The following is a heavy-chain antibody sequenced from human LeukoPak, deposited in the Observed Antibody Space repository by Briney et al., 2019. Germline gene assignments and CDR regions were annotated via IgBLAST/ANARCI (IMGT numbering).Heavy chain of an antibody. CDR1: GFTFSSYG. V-gene: IGHV3-23*01. CDR2: RGSGGST. CDR3: AKERGIQLWSYYFDY. D-gene: IGHD5-18*01. J-gene: IGHJ4*02. Sequence: GGSLRLSCAASGFTFSSYGMHWVRQAPGKGLEWVSARGSGGSTYYADSVKGRFTISRDNSKNTLYLQMNSLRAEDTAVYYYAKERGIQLWSYYFDYWGQGTLVTVSS.